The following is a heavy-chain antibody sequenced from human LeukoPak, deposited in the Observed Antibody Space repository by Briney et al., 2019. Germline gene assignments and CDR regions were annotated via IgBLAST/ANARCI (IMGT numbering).Heavy chain of an antibody. CDR3: ARALVATTTPNLYYMDV. Sequence: GASVKVSCKASGYSLTDYYIHWVPQAPGQGLEWVGWINPYSGGTNYAQKFQGRVTMTRDTSISTAYMELSRLRSDDTSVYYCARALVATTTPNLYYMDVWGRGTTVTVSS. CDR1: GYSLTDYY. J-gene: IGHJ6*03. CDR2: INPYSGGT. V-gene: IGHV1-2*02. D-gene: IGHD5-12*01.